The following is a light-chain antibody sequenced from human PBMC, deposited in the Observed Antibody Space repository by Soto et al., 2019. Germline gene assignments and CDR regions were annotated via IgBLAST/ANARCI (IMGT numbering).Light chain of an antibody. CDR1: QSISSW. V-gene: IGKV1-39*01. J-gene: IGKJ1*01. CDR2: AAS. CDR3: QQSYSTPKT. Sequence: DIQMAQSPSTLCASVGDRVTVTCRASQSISSWLAWYQQKPGKAPKLLIYAASSLQSGVPSRFSGSGSGTDFTLTISSLQPEDFATYYCQQSYSTPKTFGQGTKVDIK.